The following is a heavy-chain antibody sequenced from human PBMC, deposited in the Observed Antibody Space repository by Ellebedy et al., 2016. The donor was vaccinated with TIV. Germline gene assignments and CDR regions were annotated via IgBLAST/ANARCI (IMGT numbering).Heavy chain of an antibody. CDR2: ISWNSGYI. CDR3: AKDPGD. Sequence: SLKISCAASGFSFSRYWMQWVRQAPGKGLEWVAGISWNSGYIDYADSVKGRFTISRDNAKNSLFLQMNSLRAEDTAMYYCAKDPGDWGQGALVTVSS. V-gene: IGHV3-9*01. J-gene: IGHJ4*02. CDR1: GFSFSRYW. D-gene: IGHD3-10*01.